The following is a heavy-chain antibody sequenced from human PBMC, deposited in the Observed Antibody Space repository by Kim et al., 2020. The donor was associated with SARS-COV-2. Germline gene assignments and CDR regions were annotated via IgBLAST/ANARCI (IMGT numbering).Heavy chain of an antibody. J-gene: IGHJ1*01. Sequence: SETLSLTCTVSGGSISSYYWSWIRQPPGKGLEWIGYIYYSGSTNYNPSLKSRVTISVDTSKNQFSRKLSSVTAADTAVYYFARVGYYDSSGYYYYYFQHWGQGTLVTVSS. CDR3: ARVGYYDSSGYYYYYFQH. CDR2: IYYSGST. D-gene: IGHD3-22*01. CDR1: GGSISSYY. V-gene: IGHV4-59*13.